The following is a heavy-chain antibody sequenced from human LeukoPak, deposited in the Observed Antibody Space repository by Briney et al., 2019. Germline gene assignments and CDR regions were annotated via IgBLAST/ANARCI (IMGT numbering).Heavy chain of an antibody. CDR3: ASRTYYYGSGTLF. D-gene: IGHD3-10*01. Sequence: GGSLRLSCTASGFTFSSYWMHWVRQAPGKGLVWVSRINSDGSSTSYADSVKGRFTISRDNAKNTLYLQMNSLRAEDTAVYYCASRTYYYGSGTLFWGQGTLVIVSS. CDR1: GFTFSSYW. CDR2: INSDGSST. J-gene: IGHJ4*02. V-gene: IGHV3-74*01.